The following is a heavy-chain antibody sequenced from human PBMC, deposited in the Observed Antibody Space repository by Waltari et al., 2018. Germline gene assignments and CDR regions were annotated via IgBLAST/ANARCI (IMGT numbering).Heavy chain of an antibody. CDR3: ARGDSDFREGAS. V-gene: IGHV3-7*01. J-gene: IGHJ5*02. CDR1: GFTFSNYW. Sequence: EVRLVESGGGLVQPGGSLRLSCSTSGFTFSNYWMSWVRQAPGKGLGWLANINQDGSGRYHVDSVKGRFAISRDNAMNSLHLQMNSLRAEDTAVYYCARGDSDFREGASWGQGTLVTVSS. CDR2: INQDGSGR. D-gene: IGHD3-10*01.